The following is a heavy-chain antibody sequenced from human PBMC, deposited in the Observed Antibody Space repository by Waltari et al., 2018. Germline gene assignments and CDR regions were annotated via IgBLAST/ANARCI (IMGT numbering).Heavy chain of an antibody. CDR1: GGSFSGYY. CDR3: ARVVYFYYYYMDV. D-gene: IGHD1-26*01. Sequence: QVQLQQWGAGLLKPSETLSLTCAVYGGSFSGYYWSWIRQPPGKGLAWIGEINHSGSTNYNPSLKSRVTISVDTSKNQFSLKLSSVTAADTAVYYCARVVYFYYYYMDVWGKGTTVTVSS. CDR2: INHSGST. J-gene: IGHJ6*03. V-gene: IGHV4-34*01.